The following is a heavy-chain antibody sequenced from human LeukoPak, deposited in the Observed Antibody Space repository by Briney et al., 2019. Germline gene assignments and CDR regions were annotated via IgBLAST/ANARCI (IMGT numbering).Heavy chain of an antibody. CDR3: ARVGVLVVFNWFDP. CDR1: GYTFNTFG. CDR2: INAYNGNT. V-gene: IGHV1-18*01. Sequence: ASVKVSCKASGYTFNTFGVTWVRQAPGQGLEWMGWINAYNGNTHYEQKFQGRVTMTTDTSTNTAYMELRSLRSDDPAVYYCARVGVLVVFNWFDPWGQGTLVTVSS. D-gene: IGHD2-15*01. J-gene: IGHJ5*02.